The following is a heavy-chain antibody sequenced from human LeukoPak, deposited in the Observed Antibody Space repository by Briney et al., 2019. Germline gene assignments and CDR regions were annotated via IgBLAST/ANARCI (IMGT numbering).Heavy chain of an antibody. CDR2: IYPGDSDT. CDR1: GYSFTSYW. Sequence: GESLQISCEGSGYSFTSYWIGWVRQMPGKGLEWMGIIYPGDSDTRYSPSFQCQVTISADKSISTAYLQWSSLKASDTAMYYCARPYYDFWSGYWTHFDYWGQETLVTVYS. J-gene: IGHJ4*02. D-gene: IGHD3-3*01. V-gene: IGHV5-51*01. CDR3: ARPYYDFWSGYWTHFDY.